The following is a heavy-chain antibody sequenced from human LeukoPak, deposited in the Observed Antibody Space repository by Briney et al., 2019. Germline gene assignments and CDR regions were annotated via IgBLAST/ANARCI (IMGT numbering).Heavy chain of an antibody. Sequence: SETLSLTCTLSGGSITSRRYYWTWIRQHPQRGLEWIGYVSYSGSTNYNSSLKSRLTISADTSKNQFYLRLTSVTAADTAVYYCARDPRGDITGTTFDRWGQGTLVTVSS. V-gene: IGHV4-31*03. J-gene: IGHJ5*02. CDR2: VSYSGST. CDR3: ARDPRGDITGTTFDR. CDR1: GGSITSRRYY. D-gene: IGHD1-20*01.